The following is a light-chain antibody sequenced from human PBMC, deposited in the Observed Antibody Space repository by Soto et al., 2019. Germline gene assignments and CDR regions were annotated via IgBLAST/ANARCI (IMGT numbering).Light chain of an antibody. Sequence: QSALTQPASVSGSPGQSITISCTGTSSDVGGYNYVSWYQQHPGKAPKLMIYEVSNRPSGVSNRFSGSKSGNTASLTISGLQAEDEDDYYCSSYTSSSIDYVFGTGTKLTVL. J-gene: IGLJ1*01. CDR2: EVS. CDR1: SSDVGGYNY. CDR3: SSYTSSSIDYV. V-gene: IGLV2-14*01.